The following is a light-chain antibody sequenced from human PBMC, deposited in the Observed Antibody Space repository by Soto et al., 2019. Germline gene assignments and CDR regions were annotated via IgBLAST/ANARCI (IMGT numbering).Light chain of an antibody. J-gene: IGLJ3*02. CDR2: EVS. CDR1: SSDVGVYNY. Sequence: QSALTQPASVSGSPGQSITISCTGTSSDVGVYNYVSWYQQHPGKAPKLMIYEVSNRPSGVSNRFSGSKSGNTASLTISGLQAEDEADYYCSSYTSSSTLVFGGGTKFTVL. V-gene: IGLV2-14*01. CDR3: SSYTSSSTLV.